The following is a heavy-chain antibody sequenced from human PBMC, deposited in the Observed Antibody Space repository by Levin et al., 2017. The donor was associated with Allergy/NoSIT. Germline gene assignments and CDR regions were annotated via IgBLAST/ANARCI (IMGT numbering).Heavy chain of an antibody. CDR1: GGSISSYY. Sequence: SQTLSLTCPVSGGSISSYYWSWIRQPPGKGLEWIGYIYYSGSTNYNPSLKSRVTISVDTSKNQFSLKLSSVTAADTAVYYCARGGRGYSYGLFDYWGQGTLVTVSS. J-gene: IGHJ4*02. D-gene: IGHD5-18*01. CDR2: IYYSGST. V-gene: IGHV4-59*08. CDR3: ARGGRGYSYGLFDY.